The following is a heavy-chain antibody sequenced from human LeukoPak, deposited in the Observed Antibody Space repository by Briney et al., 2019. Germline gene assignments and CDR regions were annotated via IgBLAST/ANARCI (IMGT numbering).Heavy chain of an antibody. V-gene: IGHV3-64*01. D-gene: IGHD3-22*01. CDR2: LSSNGYNT. J-gene: IGHJ4*02. CDR1: GFSVSTST. Sequence: GGSLRLSCAASGFSVSTSTMHWVRQAPGKGLECVSALSSNGYNTYYANSVRDRFTISRDSSKNTLYLQMDSLRPEDMAVYYCASRTAGYDYWGQGTLVTVSS. CDR3: ASRTAGYDY.